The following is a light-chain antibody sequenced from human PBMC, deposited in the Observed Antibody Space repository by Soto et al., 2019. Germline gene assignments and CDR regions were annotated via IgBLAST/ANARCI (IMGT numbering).Light chain of an antibody. CDR1: PGVSSF. CDR2: AAS. J-gene: IGKJ5*01. CDR3: QQLYIFPLT. Sequence: DIHFTQSPSFLSASVGDRVTITCRSSPGVSSFLAWYQQKPGKAPNLLMYAASTLQSGVPSRFSGGESGTEYTLTISSLQPEDSATYYCQQLYIFPLTFGQGTRLEIK. V-gene: IGKV1-9*01.